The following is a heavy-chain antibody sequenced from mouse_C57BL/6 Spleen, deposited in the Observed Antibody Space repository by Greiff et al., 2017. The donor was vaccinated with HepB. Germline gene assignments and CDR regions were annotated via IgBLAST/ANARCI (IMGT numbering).Heavy chain of an antibody. CDR2: ISPGSGNT. V-gene: IGHV1-76*01. CDR3: ARGGMGVSGDD. CDR1: GSTFTDSY. J-gene: IGHJ2*01. Sequence: QVQLQPSGAELVRPGASVKLSCTASGSTFTDSYINWVKQRPGQGLEWIARISPGSGNTYSNEQFKGKATLTAEKSSSTAYMQLSSLTSEDSAVYFWARGGMGVSGDDWGQGTTLTVAA. D-gene: IGHD1-3*01.